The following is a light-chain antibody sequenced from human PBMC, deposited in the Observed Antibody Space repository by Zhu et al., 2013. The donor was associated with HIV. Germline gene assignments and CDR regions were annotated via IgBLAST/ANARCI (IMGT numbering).Light chain of an antibody. CDR3: QQYGSSPQT. V-gene: IGKV3-20*01. CDR2: GAS. CDR1: QSVSSSY. Sequence: PGERATLSCRASQSVSSSYLAWYQQKPGQPPRVLIYGASNRVTGIPDRFSGSGSGTDFTLTISRLEPEDFAVYYCQQYGSSPQTFGQGTRVEIK. J-gene: IGKJ1*01.